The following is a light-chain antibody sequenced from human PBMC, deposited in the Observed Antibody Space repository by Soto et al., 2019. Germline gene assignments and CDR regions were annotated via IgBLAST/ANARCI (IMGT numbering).Light chain of an antibody. CDR1: SSNIGAGYD. J-gene: IGLJ2*01. CDR2: GNS. V-gene: IGLV1-40*01. Sequence: QSVLTQPPSVSGAPGQRVTISCTGSSSNIGAGYDVHWYQQLPGTAPKLLIYGNSNRPSGVPDRFSVSKSGTSASLAITGLQAEDEADYYCQSFDGSLSGYVVFGGGTTLTVL. CDR3: QSFDGSLSGYVV.